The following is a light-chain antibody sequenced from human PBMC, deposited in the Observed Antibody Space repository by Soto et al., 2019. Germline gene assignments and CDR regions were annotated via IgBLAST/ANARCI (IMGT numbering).Light chain of an antibody. CDR1: SGDIGIYNY. J-gene: IGLJ2*01. CDR2: EVN. Sequence: QSVLTQPASVSGSPGQSITISCAGTSGDIGIYNYVSWYRQYPGKAPKLLISEVNNRPSGISDRFSGSKSGNTASLTISGLQSEDEADYYCSSYTDRATRIFGGGTKLPS. V-gene: IGLV2-14*01. CDR3: SSYTDRATRI.